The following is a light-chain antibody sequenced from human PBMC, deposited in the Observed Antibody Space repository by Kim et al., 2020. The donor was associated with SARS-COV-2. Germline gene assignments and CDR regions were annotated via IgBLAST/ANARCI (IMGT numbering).Light chain of an antibody. V-gene: IGKV1-39*01. CDR2: AAA. Sequence: GDRVTITCRTSQSIITSLNWYQQQPGKAPKRLIYAAAILDSGVPSRFSGSGSGTDFTLTISSLQPEDVGTYYCHQTYSTLCSFGQGTKLEIK. J-gene: IGKJ2*04. CDR3: HQTYSTLCS. CDR1: QSIITS.